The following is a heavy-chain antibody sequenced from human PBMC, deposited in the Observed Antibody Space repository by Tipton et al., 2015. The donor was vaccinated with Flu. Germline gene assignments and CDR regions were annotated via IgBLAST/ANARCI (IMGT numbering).Heavy chain of an antibody. D-gene: IGHD5-12*01. Sequence: SLRLSCAASGFTSSLYWMTWVRQAPGKGLEWVANIKQDGSQKYYVDSVKGRFTISRDNALHSLYLHMDSLRAEDTALYYCTRAVGGYDSYWGQGTLVTVSS. CDR3: TRAVGGYDSY. CDR1: GFTSSLYW. CDR2: IKQDGSQK. J-gene: IGHJ4*02. V-gene: IGHV3-7*01.